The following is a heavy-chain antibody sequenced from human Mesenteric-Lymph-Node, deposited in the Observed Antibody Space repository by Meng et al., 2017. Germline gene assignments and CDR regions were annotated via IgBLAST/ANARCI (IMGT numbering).Heavy chain of an antibody. J-gene: IGHJ4*02. V-gene: IGHV4-34*01. CDR2: INHSGST. CDR3: AIDYGDYDTFDF. Sequence: SETLSLTCAVFGGSLSTYYWSWIRQPPGKGLEWIGEINHSGSTNYNSSLKSRVTISVDTSKNQFSLKLSSMTAADTGVYYCAIDYGDYDTFDFWGQGTLVTVSS. CDR1: GGSLSTYY. D-gene: IGHD4-17*01.